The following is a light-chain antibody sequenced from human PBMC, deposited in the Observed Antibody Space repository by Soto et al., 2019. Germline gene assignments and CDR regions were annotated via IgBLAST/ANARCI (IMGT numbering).Light chain of an antibody. CDR3: LQDRTDPWT. CDR1: QDIRNE. Sequence: AIQMTQSPSSLSASIGDRVIITCRASQDIRNELGWYHQRPGKAPKLLINAASSLQSGVPSRFSGSGSGTDFTLTSSSLQPEEFGTYDWLQDRTDPWTVGQGTKV. CDR2: AAS. V-gene: IGKV1-6*01. J-gene: IGKJ1*01.